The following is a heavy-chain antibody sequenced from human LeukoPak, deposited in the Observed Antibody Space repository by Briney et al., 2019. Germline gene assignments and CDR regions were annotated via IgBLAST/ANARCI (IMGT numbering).Heavy chain of an antibody. CDR1: GGSISSGGYY. CDR3: ARILIVVVPAATGGFDP. J-gene: IGHJ5*02. V-gene: IGHV4-31*03. CDR2: IYYSGST. Sequence: SQTLPLTCTVSGGSISSGGYYWSWIRQHPGEGLEWIGYIYYSGSTYYNPSLKSRVTISVDTSKNQFSLKLSSVTAADTAVYYCARILIVVVPAATGGFDPWGQGTLVTVSS. D-gene: IGHD2-2*01.